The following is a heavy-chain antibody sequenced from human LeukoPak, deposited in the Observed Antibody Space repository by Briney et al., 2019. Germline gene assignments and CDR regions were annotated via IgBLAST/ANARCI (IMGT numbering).Heavy chain of an antibody. CDR3: ARDGTYTDYDPDFGF. CDR1: GFTLSRFR. CDR2: IKQDGSEK. D-gene: IGHD5-12*01. J-gene: IGHJ4*02. V-gene: IGHV3-7*04. Sequence: GGSLRLPCAASGFTLSRFRMIWIRQAPGKGLEWVANIKQDGSEKYYVDSVKGRFTISRDNAKNSLYLQMNSLRAEDTAVFYCARDGTYTDYDPDFGFWGQGTLVTVSS.